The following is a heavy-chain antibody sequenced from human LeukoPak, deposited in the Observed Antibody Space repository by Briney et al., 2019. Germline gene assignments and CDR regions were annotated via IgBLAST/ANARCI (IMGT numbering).Heavy chain of an antibody. Sequence: GESLKISCKGSGYSFTGYWIRWVRQMPGKGLEWMRRIDPSDSYTNYSPSFQGHVTISADKSSSTAYLQWSSLKASDTAMYYCARQYYGSGSYYNVGYYYYGMYVWGKGTTVTVSS. CDR3: ARQYYGSGSYYNVGYYYYGMYV. CDR2: IDPSDSYT. D-gene: IGHD3-10*01. V-gene: IGHV5-10-1*01. CDR1: GYSFTGYW. J-gene: IGHJ6*04.